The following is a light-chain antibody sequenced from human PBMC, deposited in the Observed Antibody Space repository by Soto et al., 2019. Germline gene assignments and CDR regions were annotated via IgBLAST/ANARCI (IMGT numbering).Light chain of an antibody. J-gene: IGKJ5*01. CDR1: QSVRSN. Sequence: VLTKSPVTLSLSKGERATLSCRASQSVRSNLAWYQQKPGQAPRLLIYDASSRASGVPARFSGSGSGTDFTLTISSLEPEDFALYYCQQRNSWPPIPFGQGTRLAIK. V-gene: IGKV3-11*01. CDR2: DAS. CDR3: QQRNSWPPIP.